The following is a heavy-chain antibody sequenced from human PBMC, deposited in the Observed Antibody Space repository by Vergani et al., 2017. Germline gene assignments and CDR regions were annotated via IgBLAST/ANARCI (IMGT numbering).Heavy chain of an antibody. J-gene: IGHJ5*02. CDR1: GGTFSSYA. Sequence: QVQLVQSGAEVKKPGSSVKVSCKASGGTFSSYAISWVRQAPGQGLEWMGGIIPIFGTANYAQKFQGRVTITADESTSTAYMELSSLRSEDTAVYYWARVNWDCSSTSCYTHNWFDPWGQGTLVAVSS. V-gene: IGHV1-69*12. CDR2: IIPIFGTA. D-gene: IGHD2-2*02. CDR3: ARVNWDCSSTSCYTHNWFDP.